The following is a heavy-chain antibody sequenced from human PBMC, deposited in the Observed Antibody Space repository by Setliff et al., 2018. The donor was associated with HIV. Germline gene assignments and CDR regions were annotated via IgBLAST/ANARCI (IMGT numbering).Heavy chain of an antibody. CDR1: GYTFTGYY. J-gene: IGHJ5*02. CDR2: INPNSGGT. Sequence: ASVKVSCKASGYTFTGYYIHWVRQAPGQGPEWMGWINPNSGGTNYAQRFQDRVTMTRDTPISTAYMELSRLKSDDTAVYYCARDRISSTWYPGNWFDPWGQGTLVTVSS. V-gene: IGHV1-2*02. CDR3: ARDRISSTWYPGNWFDP. D-gene: IGHD6-13*01.